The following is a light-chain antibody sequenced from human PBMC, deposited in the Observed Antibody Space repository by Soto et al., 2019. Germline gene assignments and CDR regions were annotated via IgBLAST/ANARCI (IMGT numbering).Light chain of an antibody. J-gene: IGLJ1*01. V-gene: IGLV1-44*01. CDR3: AEWDGSLNGYV. CDR2: SND. Sequence: QSALTQPPSASGTPGRSVTISCSGSSSNIGSNTVNWYQQLPGTAPKLLIYSNDQRPSGVPDRFSGSKSGTSASLAISGLQDEDEADDCCAEWDGSLNGYVFGNGTKVTVL. CDR1: SSNIGSNT.